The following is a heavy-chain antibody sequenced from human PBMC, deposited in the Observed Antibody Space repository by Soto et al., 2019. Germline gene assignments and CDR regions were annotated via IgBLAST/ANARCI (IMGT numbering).Heavy chain of an antibody. CDR2: IYYSGST. Sequence: QVQLQESGPGLVKPSQTLSLTCTVSGGSISSGGYYWSWIRQHPGKGLEWIGYIYYSGSTYYNPSVKSRVTISVDTSKNQFSLKLSSVTAADTAVYYCAREQLSGGRTFDYWGQGTLVTVSS. D-gene: IGHD1-26*01. CDR1: GGSISSGGYY. CDR3: AREQLSGGRTFDY. J-gene: IGHJ4*02. V-gene: IGHV4-31*03.